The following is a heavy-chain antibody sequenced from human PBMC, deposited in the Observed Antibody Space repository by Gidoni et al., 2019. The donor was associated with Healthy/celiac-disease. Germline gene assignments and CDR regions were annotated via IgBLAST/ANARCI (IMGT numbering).Heavy chain of an antibody. D-gene: IGHD6-6*01. CDR1: GYSFTSYW. V-gene: IGHV5-51*01. CDR3: ARHTSIAARFGFDP. Sequence: EVQLVQSGAEVKKPGGSLQISCQGSGYSFTSYWIGWVRQMPGKGLEWMGIIYPGDYDTRYSPAIQGQVTISDDKYISTAYQQWSSLKASDTAMYYCARHTSIAARFGFDPWGQGTLVTVSS. J-gene: IGHJ5*02. CDR2: IYPGDYDT.